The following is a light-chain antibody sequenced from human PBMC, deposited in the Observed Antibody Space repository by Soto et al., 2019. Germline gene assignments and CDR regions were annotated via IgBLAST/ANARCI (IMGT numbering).Light chain of an antibody. CDR2: NAS. V-gene: IGKV1-5*03. Sequence: DIQMTQSPSTLSGSVGDRVTITCRASQSISTWLAWYQQEPGKAPKLLIHNASSLQSGVPSRFSGSGSGTDFTLTISSLHPDDFATYYCQQYNSYSPTFGQGTRVEIK. CDR3: QQYNSYSPT. CDR1: QSISTW. J-gene: IGKJ1*01.